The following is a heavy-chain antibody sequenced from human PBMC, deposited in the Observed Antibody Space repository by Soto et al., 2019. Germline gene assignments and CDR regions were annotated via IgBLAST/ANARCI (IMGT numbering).Heavy chain of an antibody. CDR3: VRDLHEPLATDALRVAN. CDR1: GFTFSSYE. J-gene: IGHJ4*02. V-gene: IGHV3-48*03. D-gene: IGHD2-15*01. CDR2: ISSIGSGT. Sequence: EMQLVESGGGLVQPGGSLRLSCAASGFTFSSYEMHWVRQAPGKGLEWISYISSIGSGTHYADSVKGRFTMSRDNTKNSVSLQMSSLRAEDTAVYYCVRDLHEPLATDALRVANWGQGTQVTVSS.